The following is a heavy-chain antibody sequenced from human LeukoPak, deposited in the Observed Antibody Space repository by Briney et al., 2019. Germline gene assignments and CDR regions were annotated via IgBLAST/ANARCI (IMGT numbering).Heavy chain of an antibody. CDR2: IYYSGST. V-gene: IGHV4-39*01. J-gene: IGHJ4*02. CDR1: GDSISIPSYY. D-gene: IGHD1-1*01. CDR3: ARRAPYARGTFDY. Sequence: PSETLSLTCTVSGDSISIPSYYWGWIRQPPGNGLEWIGSIYYSGSTYYNPSLKSRVTISVDTSKNQFSLKLSSVTAADTAVYYCARRAPYARGTFDYWGQGTLVTVSS.